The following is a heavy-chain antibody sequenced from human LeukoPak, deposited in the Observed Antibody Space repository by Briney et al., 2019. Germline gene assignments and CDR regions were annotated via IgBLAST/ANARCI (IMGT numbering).Heavy chain of an antibody. CDR2: IHPNSGDT. J-gene: IGHJ3*02. CDR1: GYTFTGNY. CDR3: ARARGYGGTSDTFDI. Sequence: ASVKVSCKASGYTFTGNYIHWLRQAPGQGLEWMGRIHPNSGDTSFAQQFQGGVTMTRDTSISTAYMELSSLRSDDTAVYYCARARGYGGTSDTFDIWGQGTMVTVSS. D-gene: IGHD4-17*01. V-gene: IGHV1-2*02.